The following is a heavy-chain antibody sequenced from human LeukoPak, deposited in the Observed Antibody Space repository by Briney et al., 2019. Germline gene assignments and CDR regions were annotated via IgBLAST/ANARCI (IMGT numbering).Heavy chain of an antibody. CDR2: IIPIFGTA. Sequence: ASVKVSCKASGGTFSSYAISWVRQAPGQGLEWMGGIIPIFGTANYAQKFQGRVTITADKSTSTAYMELSSLRSEDTAVYYCARSGYYYDSSGYSGNDAFDIWGQGTMVTVSS. J-gene: IGHJ3*02. D-gene: IGHD3-22*01. CDR3: ARSGYYYDSSGYSGNDAFDI. CDR1: GGTFSSYA. V-gene: IGHV1-69*06.